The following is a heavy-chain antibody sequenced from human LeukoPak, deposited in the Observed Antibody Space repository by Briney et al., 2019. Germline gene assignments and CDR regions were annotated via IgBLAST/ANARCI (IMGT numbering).Heavy chain of an antibody. Sequence: ASVKVSCKASGYTFTSYGISWVRQAPRQGLEWMGWISAYNGNPNYAQKLQGRVTMTTDTSTSTAYMELRSLRSDDTAVYYCARVTVTNIYYYYYGMDVWGQGTTVTVSS. V-gene: IGHV1-18*01. CDR3: ARVTVTNIYYYYYGMDV. J-gene: IGHJ6*02. CDR2: ISAYNGNP. D-gene: IGHD4-17*01. CDR1: GYTFTSYG.